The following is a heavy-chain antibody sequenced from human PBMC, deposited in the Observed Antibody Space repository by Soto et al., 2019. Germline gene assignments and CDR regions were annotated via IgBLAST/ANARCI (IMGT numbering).Heavy chain of an antibody. CDR2: ISYDGSNK. CDR3: VKDRVSGGSYPEYYYYFGMDV. CDR1: GFTFSSYG. D-gene: IGHD1-26*01. Sequence: PGGSLRLSCAASGFTFSSYGMHWVRQAPGKGLEWVAVISYDGSNKYYADSVKGRFTISRDNSKNTLYLQMNSLRAEDTAVYYCVKDRVSGGSYPEYYYYFGMDVRGQGTTVTVSS. V-gene: IGHV3-30*18. J-gene: IGHJ6*02.